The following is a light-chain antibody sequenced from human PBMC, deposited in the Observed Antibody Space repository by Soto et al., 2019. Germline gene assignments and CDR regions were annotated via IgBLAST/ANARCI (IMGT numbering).Light chain of an antibody. CDR2: EVS. V-gene: IGLV2-8*01. CDR1: SSDVGGYNY. Sequence: ALTQPPSASWSPGQSVTISCTGTSSDVGGYNYVSWYQQHPGKAPKLMIYEVSKRPSGVPDRFSGSKSGNTASLTVSGLQAEDEADYYCSSYAGSTNLFGTGTKVTVL. CDR3: SSYAGSTNL. J-gene: IGLJ1*01.